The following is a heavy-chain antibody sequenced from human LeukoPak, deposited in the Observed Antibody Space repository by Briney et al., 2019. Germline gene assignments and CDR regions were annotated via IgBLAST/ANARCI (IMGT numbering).Heavy chain of an antibody. Sequence: GASVKVSRKASGYTFTSYGISWVRQAPGQGLEWMGWISAYNGNTNYAQKLQGRVTMTTDTSTSTAYMELRSLRSDDTAVYYCARERDHYDSSGYYLGMLDYWGQGTLVTVSS. V-gene: IGHV1-18*01. CDR2: ISAYNGNT. J-gene: IGHJ4*02. CDR3: ARERDHYDSSGYYLGMLDY. D-gene: IGHD3-22*01. CDR1: GYTFTSYG.